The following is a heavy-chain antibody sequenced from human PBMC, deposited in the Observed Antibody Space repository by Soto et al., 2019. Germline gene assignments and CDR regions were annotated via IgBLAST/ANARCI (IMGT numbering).Heavy chain of an antibody. CDR3: TQDGGSRDWLTVN. V-gene: IGHV3-23*01. CDR2: ITGGGDNT. Sequence: EVQLLESGGDLVQPGGSLRLSCAASGFTFTSYAMSWIRQAPGKGLEWVSAITGGGDNTYYADSVKGRFTISRDNSKNPPYLAIDRLGAGDTGFFYCTQDGGSRDWLTVNWGQGTLVTVSS. CDR1: GFTFTSYA. J-gene: IGHJ4*02. D-gene: IGHD3-9*01.